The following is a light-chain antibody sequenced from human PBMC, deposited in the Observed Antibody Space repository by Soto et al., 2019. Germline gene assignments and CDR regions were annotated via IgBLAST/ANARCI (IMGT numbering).Light chain of an antibody. CDR2: DAS. CDR1: QNINNW. CDR3: QQYENLPT. Sequence: DIQMTQSPSTLSASIGDRVTITCRASQNINNWIAWYQQKPGKAPKFLIYDASTLESGVPSRFRGSGSGTDFTFTISRLQPEDIATYYCQQYENLPTFGQGTRLEIK. J-gene: IGKJ5*01. V-gene: IGKV1-5*01.